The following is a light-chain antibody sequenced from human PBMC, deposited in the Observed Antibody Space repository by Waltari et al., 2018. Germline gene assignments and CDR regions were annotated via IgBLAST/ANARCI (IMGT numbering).Light chain of an antibody. CDR3: QQLNSYPPLYT. CDR2: AAS. J-gene: IGKJ2*01. V-gene: IGKV1-9*01. CDR1: QGISRY. Sequence: IQLTQSPSSLSASVGDRVTIICRASQGISRYLAWYQQRPGKAPNLLIYAASTLQSGVPSRFSGSGPGTNFTLTISSLQPEDFATYYCQQLNSYPPLYTFGQGTKLEI.